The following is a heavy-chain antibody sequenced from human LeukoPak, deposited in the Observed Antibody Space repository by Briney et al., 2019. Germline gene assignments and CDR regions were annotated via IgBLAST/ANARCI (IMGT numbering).Heavy chain of an antibody. CDR2: FDPEDGET. D-gene: IGHD2-2*01. Sequence: ASVKVSCKVSGYTLTKLSMHWVRQAPGKGLEWMGGFDPEDGETIYAQKFQGRVTMTEDTSTDTAYMELSSLRSEDTAVYYCATDPARYCSSTSCYLWGQGTLVTVSS. CDR1: GYTLTKLS. J-gene: IGHJ4*02. CDR3: ATDPARYCSSTSCYL. V-gene: IGHV1-24*01.